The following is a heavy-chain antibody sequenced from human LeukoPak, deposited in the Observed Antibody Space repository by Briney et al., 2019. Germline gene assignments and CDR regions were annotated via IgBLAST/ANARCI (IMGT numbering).Heavy chain of an antibody. D-gene: IGHD2-15*01. CDR3: ARDRCSGGSCYLSRGLNY. V-gene: IGHV3-23*01. Sequence: GGSLRLSCAASGFTFSSYAMNWVRQAPGKGLEWVSAISGSGGSTYYADSVKGRFTISRDNSKNTLYLQMNSLRAEDTAVYYCARDRCSGGSCYLSRGLNYWGQGTLVTVSS. CDR2: ISGSGGST. J-gene: IGHJ4*02. CDR1: GFTFSSYA.